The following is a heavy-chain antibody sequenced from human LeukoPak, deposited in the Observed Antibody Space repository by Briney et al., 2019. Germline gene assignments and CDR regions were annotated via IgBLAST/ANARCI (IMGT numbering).Heavy chain of an antibody. CDR3: ATEGGSVVPAASRPNRPKVLYYYGMDV. D-gene: IGHD2-2*01. CDR2: FDPEDGET. Sequence: ASVKVSCKVSGYTLTELSMHWVRQTPGKGLEWMGGFDPEDGETIYAQKFQGRVTMTEDTSTDTAYMELSSLRSEDTAVYCCATEGGSVVPAASRPNRPKVLYYYGMDVWGQGTTVTVSS. CDR1: GYTLTELS. J-gene: IGHJ6*02. V-gene: IGHV1-24*01.